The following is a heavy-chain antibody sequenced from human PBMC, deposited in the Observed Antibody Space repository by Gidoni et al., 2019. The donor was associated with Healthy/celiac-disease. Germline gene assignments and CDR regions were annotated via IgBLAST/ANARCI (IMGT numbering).Heavy chain of an antibody. D-gene: IGHD2-15*01. CDR2: INPNSGGT. J-gene: IGHJ4*02. CDR3: ARDRGCSGGSCYSFTLGY. Sequence: QVQLVQSRAEVKKPGASVQVSCKASGYTFTGYYMHWVRQAPGQGLEWMGWINPNSGGTNYAQKFQGRVTMTRDTSISTAYMELSRLRSDDTAAYYCARDRGCSGGSCYSFTLGYWGQGTLVTVSS. CDR1: GYTFTGYY. V-gene: IGHV1-2*02.